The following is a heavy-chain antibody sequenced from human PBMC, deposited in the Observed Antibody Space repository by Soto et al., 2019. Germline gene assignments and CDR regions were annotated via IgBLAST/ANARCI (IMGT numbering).Heavy chain of an antibody. CDR2: INASGGST. V-gene: IGHV1-46*01. Sequence: VSVKVCFKASGYPLTSYYIHLVRQAPGQGLEWMGIINASGGSTSYAQKFQGRGTMTRDTSTSTVYMELSSLRSEDTAVYYCARGTSLYYFDDWGQGTLVTVSS. CDR1: GYPLTSYY. J-gene: IGHJ4*02. CDR3: ARGTSLYYFDD.